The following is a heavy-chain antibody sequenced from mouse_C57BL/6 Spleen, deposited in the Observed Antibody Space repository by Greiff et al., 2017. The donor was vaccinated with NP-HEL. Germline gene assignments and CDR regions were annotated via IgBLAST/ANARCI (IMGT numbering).Heavy chain of an antibody. CDR2: IDPSDSYT. CDR3: ARGGGSSWDAMDY. J-gene: IGHJ4*01. D-gene: IGHD1-1*01. V-gene: IGHV1-69*01. CDR1: GYTFTSYW. Sequence: QVQLQQPGAELVMPGASVKLSCKASGYTFTSYWMHWVKQRPGQGLEWIGEIDPSDSYTNYNQKFKGKSTLTVDKSSSTAYMQLSSLTSEDSAVYYCARGGGSSWDAMDYWGQGTSVTVSS.